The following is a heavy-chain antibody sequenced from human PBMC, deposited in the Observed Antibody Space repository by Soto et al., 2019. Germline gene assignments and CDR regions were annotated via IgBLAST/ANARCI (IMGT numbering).Heavy chain of an antibody. CDR2: IHYSGSA. J-gene: IGHJ5*02. CDR3: ARGVGGSGLNWFDP. Sequence: SETLSLTCTFSGSSIIGYYWTWIRQSPERGLEWIGYIHYSGSAHYNPSLNSRLTMSVDRSKSQFSMKLASVTAADTAVYYCARGVGGSGLNWFDPWSQGTLVTVSS. D-gene: IGHD6-19*01. CDR1: GSSIIGYY. V-gene: IGHV4-59*12.